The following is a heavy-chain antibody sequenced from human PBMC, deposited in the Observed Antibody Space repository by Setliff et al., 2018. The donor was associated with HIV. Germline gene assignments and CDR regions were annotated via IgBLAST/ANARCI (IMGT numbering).Heavy chain of an antibody. Sequence: SETLSLTCTVSGDSINSGDYYWSWLRQPAGERLEYIGRIHSSGGFNYNPSLQSRLTLSIDISKNHFSLKLRSVTAADTAVYYCARVGTNWPSWFDPWCQGTQVTVSS. CDR1: GDSINSGDYY. D-gene: IGHD1-1*01. V-gene: IGHV4-61*02. CDR2: IHSSGGF. J-gene: IGHJ5*02. CDR3: ARVGTNWPSWFDP.